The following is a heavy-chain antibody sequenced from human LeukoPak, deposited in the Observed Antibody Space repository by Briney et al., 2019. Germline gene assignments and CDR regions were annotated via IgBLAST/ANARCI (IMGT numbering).Heavy chain of an antibody. J-gene: IGHJ6*03. CDR2: IYYSGSA. D-gene: IGHD6-13*01. Sequence: PSETLSLTCTVSGGSISSYYWSWIRQPPGKGLEWIGYIYYSGSATYNPSLKSRVTISVDTSKNQLSLQLNSVSAADTAVYFCARAHQGSSRHHYYFYYMDVWGKGTTVTVSS. CDR1: GGSISSYY. CDR3: ARAHQGSSRHHYYFYYMDV. V-gene: IGHV4-59*01.